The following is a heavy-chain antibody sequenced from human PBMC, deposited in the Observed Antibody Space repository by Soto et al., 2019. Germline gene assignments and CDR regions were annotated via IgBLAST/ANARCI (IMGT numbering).Heavy chain of an antibody. J-gene: IGHJ5*02. D-gene: IGHD6-6*01. CDR2: IYYSGST. V-gene: IGHV4-59*01. CDR3: ARLIWDIAARPNWFDP. Sequence: PAETLSLTCTVSGGSISSYYWSWIRQPPGKGLEWIGYIYYSGSTNYNPSLESRGTISVDTSKNQFSLKLSSVTAADTAVYYCARLIWDIAARPNWFDPWGQGTLVTVDS. CDR1: GGSISSYY.